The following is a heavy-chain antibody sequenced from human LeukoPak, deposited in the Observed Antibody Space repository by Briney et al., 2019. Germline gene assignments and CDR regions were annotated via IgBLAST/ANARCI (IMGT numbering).Heavy chain of an antibody. CDR1: GFTFSGLS. J-gene: IGHJ4*02. CDR3: ARAGSHWHYVY. V-gene: IGHV3-7*01. CDR2: IKQDGSER. Sequence: GGSLRLSCTASGFTFSGLSMSWVRQSPTKGLEWVANIKQDGSERYYVDSVKGRFTISRDNAKNSLSLQMNNLRVEDTAVYYCARAGSHWHYVYWGQGTVVTVSS. D-gene: IGHD3-10*01.